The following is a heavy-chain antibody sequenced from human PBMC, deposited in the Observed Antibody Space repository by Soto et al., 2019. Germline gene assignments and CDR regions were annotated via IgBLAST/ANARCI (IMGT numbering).Heavy chain of an antibody. CDR2: IIPIFGTA. CDR3: ATAYSGVDAFDI. J-gene: IGHJ3*02. D-gene: IGHD4-4*01. V-gene: IGHV1-69*12. CDR1: GGTFSSYA. Sequence: QVQLVQSGAEVKKPGSSVKVSCKASGGTFSSYAISWVRQAPGQGLEWMGGIIPIFGTANYAQKFQGRGTITADESTRAANMEQSSLRSEDTAVYYCATAYSGVDAFDIWGQGTMVTVSS.